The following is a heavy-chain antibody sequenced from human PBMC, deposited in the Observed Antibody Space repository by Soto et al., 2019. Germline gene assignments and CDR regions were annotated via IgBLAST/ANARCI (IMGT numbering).Heavy chain of an antibody. CDR2: IIPIFGTA. CDR3: ARDGGRHAGGIDY. D-gene: IGHD1-26*01. J-gene: IGHJ4*02. Sequence: QVQLVQSGAEVKKPGSSVKVSCKASGGTFSSYSINWVRQAPGQGLEWMGEIIPIFGTANYAQKFQGRVTMPADESTSTAYRERSRLRSEDTAVYYCARDGGRHAGGIDYWGQGTLVTVSS. CDR1: GGTFSSYS. V-gene: IGHV1-69*01.